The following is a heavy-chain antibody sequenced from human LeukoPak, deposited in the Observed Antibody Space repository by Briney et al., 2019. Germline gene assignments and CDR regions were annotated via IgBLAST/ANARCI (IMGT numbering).Heavy chain of an antibody. CDR1: GFTFSSYS. J-gene: IGHJ6*02. V-gene: IGHV3-21*01. Sequence: PGGSLRLSCAASGFTFSSYSMNWVRQAPGKGLEWVSSISSSSSYIYYADSVKGRFTISRDNAKNSLYLQMNSLRAEDTAVYYCARWVGRTYDILTGYYLGVYYGMDVRGQGTTVTVSS. D-gene: IGHD3-9*01. CDR2: ISSSSSYI. CDR3: ARWVGRTYDILTGYYLGVYYGMDV.